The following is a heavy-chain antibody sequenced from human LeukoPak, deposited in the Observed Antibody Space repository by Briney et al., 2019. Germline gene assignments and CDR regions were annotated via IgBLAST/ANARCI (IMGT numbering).Heavy chain of an antibody. Sequence: PGGSLRLSCAASGFTFSSYGMHWVRQAPGKGLEWVAVISYDGSNKYYADSMKGRFTISRDNSKNTLYLQMNSLRAEDTAVYYCAKDRGYSYGYTHYYGMDVWGQGATVTVSS. CDR1: GFTFSSYG. J-gene: IGHJ6*02. CDR2: ISYDGSNK. V-gene: IGHV3-30*18. D-gene: IGHD5-18*01. CDR3: AKDRGYSYGYTHYYGMDV.